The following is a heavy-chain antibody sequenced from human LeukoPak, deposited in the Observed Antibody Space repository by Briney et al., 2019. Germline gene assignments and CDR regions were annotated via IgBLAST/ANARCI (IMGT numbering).Heavy chain of an antibody. CDR1: GYTFTNYY. J-gene: IGHJ4*02. CDR2: INPSGGST. D-gene: IGHD4-11*01. Sequence: ASVKVSCKTSGYTFTNYYMHWVRQAPGQGLEWMGIINPSGGSTSYAQKFQGRVTMTRDTSTSTVYMKLSSLRSEDTAVYYCAREEWGNYYYWGQGTLVTVSS. V-gene: IGHV1-46*01. CDR3: AREEWGNYYY.